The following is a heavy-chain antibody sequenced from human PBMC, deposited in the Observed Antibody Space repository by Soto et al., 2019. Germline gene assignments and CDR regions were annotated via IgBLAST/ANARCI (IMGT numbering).Heavy chain of an antibody. Sequence: GGSLRLSCAASGFTFSSLGMDWVRQAPGKGLEWVALISYDGSKKYYGDSVKGRFTISRDNSRNTLYLQMDGLRVEDTGVYYCARDRGLIGASFDNWGQGTLVTVSS. J-gene: IGHJ4*02. CDR1: GFTFSSLG. D-gene: IGHD3-22*01. CDR3: ARDRGLIGASFDN. V-gene: IGHV3-30-3*01. CDR2: ISYDGSKK.